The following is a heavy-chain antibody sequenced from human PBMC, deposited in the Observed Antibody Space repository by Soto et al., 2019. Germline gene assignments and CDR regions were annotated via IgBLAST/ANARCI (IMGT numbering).Heavy chain of an antibody. J-gene: IGHJ6*02. Sequence: GGSLRLSCAASGFTFSNYGMHWVRQAPGKGLEWVAFISDDGSNKYYADSMKGRFTMSRDNSKRTLYLQMRSLRVEDTAVYYCTKRRNVLRFLEWSSGMEVWGQGTTVTVSS. CDR1: GFTFSNYG. CDR3: TKRRNVLRFLEWSSGMEV. D-gene: IGHD3-3*01. CDR2: ISDDGSNK. V-gene: IGHV3-30*18.